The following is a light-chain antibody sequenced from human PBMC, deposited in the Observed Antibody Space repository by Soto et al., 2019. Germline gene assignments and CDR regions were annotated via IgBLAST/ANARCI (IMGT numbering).Light chain of an antibody. CDR1: QDISTW. Sequence: DIQMTQSPSFVSASVGDRVTITCRASQDISTWLAWYRQKPGRAPNLLIYTASSLQSGVPSSFSGSGSAXAFTLTISSLKPEDLANYSRQQANSFPYTSPQGP. CDR2: TAS. J-gene: IGKJ2*01. CDR3: QQANSFPYT. V-gene: IGKV1-12*01.